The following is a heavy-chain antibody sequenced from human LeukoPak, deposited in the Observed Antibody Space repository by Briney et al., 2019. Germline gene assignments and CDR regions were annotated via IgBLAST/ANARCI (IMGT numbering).Heavy chain of an antibody. J-gene: IGHJ4*02. Sequence: GGSLSLSCAASAFTFSTYTMTWIRQTPGKGLEWVSTISGTGSATYYADSVKGRFTISRDNSKNTLYLQMNSLRAEDTAVYYCAKATTVTTGYWGQGTLVTVSS. D-gene: IGHD4-11*01. CDR2: ISGTGSAT. V-gene: IGHV3-23*01. CDR1: AFTFSTYT. CDR3: AKATTVTTGY.